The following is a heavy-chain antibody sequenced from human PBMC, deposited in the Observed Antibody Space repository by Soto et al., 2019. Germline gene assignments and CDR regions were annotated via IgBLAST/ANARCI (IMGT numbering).Heavy chain of an antibody. Sequence: EVQLLESGGGLVQPGGSLRLSCAASGFTFSSYAMSWVRQAPGKGLEWVSAISGSGGSTYYADSVKGRFTISRDNSKNTLYLQMNSMRAEETAVYYCAKDLVVVVGRMDVWGKGTTVTVSS. V-gene: IGHV3-23*01. CDR2: ISGSGGST. CDR3: AKDLVVVVGRMDV. CDR1: GFTFSSYA. D-gene: IGHD2-2*01. J-gene: IGHJ6*03.